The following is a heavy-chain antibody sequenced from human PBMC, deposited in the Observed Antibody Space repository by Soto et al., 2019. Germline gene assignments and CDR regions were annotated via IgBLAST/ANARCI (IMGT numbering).Heavy chain of an antibody. J-gene: IGHJ5*02. Sequence: SETLSLTCTVSGGSISSSSYYWGWIRQPPGKGLEWIGSIYYSGSTYYNPSLKSRVTISVDTSKNQFSLKLSSVTAADTAVYYCARRGYYYDSSGYQLRYNWSDPWGQGTLVTVSS. V-gene: IGHV4-39*01. CDR1: GGSISSSSYY. CDR2: IYYSGST. D-gene: IGHD3-22*01. CDR3: ARRGYYYDSSGYQLRYNWSDP.